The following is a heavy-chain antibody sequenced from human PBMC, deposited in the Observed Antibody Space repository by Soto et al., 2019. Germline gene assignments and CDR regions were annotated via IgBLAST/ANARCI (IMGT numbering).Heavy chain of an antibody. V-gene: IGHV4-34*01. Sequence: QAQLQQWGTGLLKPSETLSLTCAVYGGSLSGNYWGWIRQPPGKGLEWIGETHHRGSTAYNPSLKSRVPISVVTSRNQFSLKLNSVTAADTAVYYCARTTAAIHLNYWSQGTLVTVSS. J-gene: IGHJ4*02. CDR3: ARTTAAIHLNY. CDR2: THHRGST. D-gene: IGHD2-21*02. CDR1: GGSLSGNY.